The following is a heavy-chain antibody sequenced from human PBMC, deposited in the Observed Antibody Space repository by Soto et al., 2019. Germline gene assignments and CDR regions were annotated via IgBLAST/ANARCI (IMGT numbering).Heavy chain of an antibody. J-gene: IGHJ5*02. D-gene: IGHD3-10*02. CDR3: TTDGATIFFDP. CDR1: GFTFKNAW. V-gene: IGHV3-15*01. Sequence: QLVESGGGLVKPGGSLRLSCAASGFTFKNAWMSWVRQAPGKGLEWVGRIKTKADAGTTDYAAPVKGRFTISRDDSNNTLYLQMHRLKNEDTALYFCTTDGATIFFDPRGQGTLVTVSS. CDR2: IKTKADAGTT.